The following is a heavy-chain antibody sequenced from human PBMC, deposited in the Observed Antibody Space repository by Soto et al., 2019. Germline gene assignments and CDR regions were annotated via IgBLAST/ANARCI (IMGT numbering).Heavy chain of an antibody. J-gene: IGHJ4*02. CDR3: ATRYSYVHF. CDR2: INPNSGDT. V-gene: IGHV1-2*02. CDR1: GYAFTGYY. Sequence: ASVKVSCKSSGYAFTGYYIHWVRQAPGQGLEWMGWINPNSGDTNYAQKFQGRVTMTRYTSFSTAYMELSSLRSDATGVYYCATRYSYVHFWRQGPWVTVSS. D-gene: IGHD5-18*01.